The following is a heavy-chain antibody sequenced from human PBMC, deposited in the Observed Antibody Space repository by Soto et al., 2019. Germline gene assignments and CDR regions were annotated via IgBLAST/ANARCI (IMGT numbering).Heavy chain of an antibody. V-gene: IGHV1-69*04. CDR3: ARDHQLKGNYYYMDV. J-gene: IGHJ6*03. D-gene: IGHD2-2*01. Sequence: ASVKVSCKASGGTFSSYTISWVRQAPGQGLEWMGRIIPILGIANYAQKFQGRVTITADKSTSTAYMELSSLRSEDTAVYYCARDHQLKGNYYYMDVWGKGTTVTVSS. CDR2: IIPILGIA. CDR1: GGTFSSYT.